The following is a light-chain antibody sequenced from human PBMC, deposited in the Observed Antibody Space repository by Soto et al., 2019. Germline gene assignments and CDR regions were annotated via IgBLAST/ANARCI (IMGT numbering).Light chain of an antibody. Sequence: DIQMTQSPSSLSASVRDRVTSTCRASQTISTHLNWYKQEQGKAPKLLIYAASTLQSGVPSRFMGIGSGTDFTLTINSLQPEDFATYSCHQSLTIPSTFGQGTKLELK. CDR2: AAS. J-gene: IGKJ2*01. CDR3: HQSLTIPST. CDR1: QTISTH. V-gene: IGKV1-39*01.